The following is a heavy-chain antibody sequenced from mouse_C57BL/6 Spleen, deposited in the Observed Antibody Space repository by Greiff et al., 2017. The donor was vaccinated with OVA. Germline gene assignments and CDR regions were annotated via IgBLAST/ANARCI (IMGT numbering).Heavy chain of an antibody. CDR1: GYTFTSYW. D-gene: IGHD4-1*02. CDR3: ARRQLGDY. Sequence: VQLQQPGAELVKPGASVKLSCKASGYTFTSYWMHWVKQRPGQGLEWIVMIHPNSGSTNYNEKFKRKATLTVDKSSSTAYMQLSSLTSEDSAVYYCARRQLGDYWGQGTTLTVSS. V-gene: IGHV1-64*01. CDR2: IHPNSGST. J-gene: IGHJ2*01.